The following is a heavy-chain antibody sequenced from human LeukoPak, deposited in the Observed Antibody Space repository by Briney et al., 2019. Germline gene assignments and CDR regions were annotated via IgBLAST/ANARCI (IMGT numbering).Heavy chain of an antibody. D-gene: IGHD3-22*01. CDR1: GFTFSSYS. CDR3: ARVKSSHYYDSSGYYPDC. Sequence: GGSLRLSSAASGFTFSSYSMNWVRQAPGKGLEWVSYISSSSSTIYYADSVKGRFTISRDNAKNSLYLQMNSLRDEDTAVYYCARVKSSHYYDSSGYYPDCWGQGTLVTVSS. V-gene: IGHV3-48*02. CDR2: ISSSSSTI. J-gene: IGHJ4*02.